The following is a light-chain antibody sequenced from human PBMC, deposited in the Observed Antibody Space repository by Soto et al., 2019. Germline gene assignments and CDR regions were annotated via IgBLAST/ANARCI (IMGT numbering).Light chain of an antibody. Sequence: EVLMTQSPATLSVSPGERATLSCRASQTVSRNLAWYQQRPGQAPRLLIYDISNRATGVPARLSGSGSETEFTLTIRSMKSEDFAVYFCQQYNNWPSFGHGTRLEI. CDR2: DIS. CDR1: QTVSRN. CDR3: QQYNNWPS. V-gene: IGKV3-15*01. J-gene: IGKJ5*01.